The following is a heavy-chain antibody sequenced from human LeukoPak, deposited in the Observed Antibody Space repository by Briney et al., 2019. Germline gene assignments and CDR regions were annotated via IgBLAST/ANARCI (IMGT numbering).Heavy chain of an antibody. V-gene: IGHV1-2*02. CDR2: INPNSGGT. J-gene: IGHJ6*03. CDR3: ARDPRYDSSGYYYYYSSMDV. CDR1: GYTFTGYY. D-gene: IGHD3-22*01. Sequence: ASVKVSCKASGYTFTGYYMHWVRQAPGQGLEWMGWINPNSGGTNYAQKFQGRVAMTRDTSISTAYMELSRLRSDDTAVYYCARDPRYDSSGYYYYYSSMDVWGKGTTVTVSS.